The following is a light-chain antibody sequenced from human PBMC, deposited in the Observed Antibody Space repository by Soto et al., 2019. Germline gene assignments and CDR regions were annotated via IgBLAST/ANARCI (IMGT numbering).Light chain of an antibody. J-gene: IGKJ3*01. CDR2: DAS. CDR3: QQYNSYSR. CDR1: RGISVW. Sequence: DIQMTQSPSTLSASVGDRVTIPARPGRGISVWLAWYQQKPGKAPKLLIYDASSLENGVPSRFSGSGSGTEFTLTISSLQPDDFATYYCQQYNSYSRFGPGTKVDIK. V-gene: IGKV1-5*01.